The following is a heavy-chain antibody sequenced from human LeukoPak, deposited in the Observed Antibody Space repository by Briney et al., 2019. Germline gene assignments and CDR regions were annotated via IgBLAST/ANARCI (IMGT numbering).Heavy chain of an antibody. V-gene: IGHV1-69*05. Sequence: SVKASCKASGGTFSSYAISWVRQAPGQGLEWMGGIIPIFGTANYAQKFQGRVTITTDESTSTAYMELSSLRSEDTAVYYCARDGPSYDSSGYYYVDAFDIWGQGTMVTVSS. CDR1: GGTFSSYA. CDR3: ARDGPSYDSSGYYYVDAFDI. J-gene: IGHJ3*02. CDR2: IIPIFGTA. D-gene: IGHD3-22*01.